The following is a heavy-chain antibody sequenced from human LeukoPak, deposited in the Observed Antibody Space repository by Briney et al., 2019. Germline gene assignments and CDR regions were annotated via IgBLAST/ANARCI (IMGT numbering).Heavy chain of an antibody. V-gene: IGHV3-7*01. J-gene: IGHJ4*02. CDR2: IKQDGSEK. CDR1: GFTFRSYW. CDR3: ARNVIGVVIFDY. D-gene: IGHD3-3*01. Sequence: EGSLRLSCAASGFTFRSYWMSWVRQAPGQGLEWGANIKQDGSEKYYVDSVKGRFTISRDNAKNSLYLQMNSLRDEDTAVYYCARNVIGVVIFDYWGQGTLVTVSS.